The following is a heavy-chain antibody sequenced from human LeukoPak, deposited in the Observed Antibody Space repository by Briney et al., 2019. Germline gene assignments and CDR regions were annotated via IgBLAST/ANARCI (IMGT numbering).Heavy chain of an antibody. V-gene: IGHV3-53*01. Sequence: GGSLRLSCAASGFTVSSNYMNWVRQAPGKGPEWVSVIYSGGSTYYADSVRGRFTISRDNSKNTLYLQMNSLRAEDTAVYYCARGEDYGDYFDYWGQGTLVTVSS. CDR2: IYSGGST. CDR3: ARGEDYGDYFDY. D-gene: IGHD4-17*01. J-gene: IGHJ4*02. CDR1: GFTVSSNY.